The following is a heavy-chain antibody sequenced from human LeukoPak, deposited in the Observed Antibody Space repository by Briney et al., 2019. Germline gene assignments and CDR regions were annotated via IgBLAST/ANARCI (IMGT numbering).Heavy chain of an antibody. V-gene: IGHV4-39*01. CDR2: IYYSGST. J-gene: IGHJ5*02. D-gene: IGHD3-22*01. CDR1: GGSISSSGYY. CDR3: ARHYYDSSGYTT. Sequence: SETLSLTCTVSGGSISSSGYYWGWIRQPPGKGLEWIGSIYYSGSTYYNPSLKSRVTISVDTSKNQFSLKLSSVTAADTAVYYCARHYYDSSGYTTWGQGTLVTVSS.